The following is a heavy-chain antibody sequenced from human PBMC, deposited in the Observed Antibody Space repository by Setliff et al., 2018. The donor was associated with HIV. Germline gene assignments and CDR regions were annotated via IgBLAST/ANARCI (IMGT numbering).Heavy chain of an antibody. J-gene: IGHJ6*03. V-gene: IGHV1-69*08. CDR1: KGTFTTYR. CDR3: VRGVQSPPHYSYYYMDV. D-gene: IGHD3-3*01. CDR2: ITPILGTA. Sequence: GASVKVSCKASKGTFTTYRFTWVRQAPGQGLEWMGRITPILGTANYAQRFQGKVTITADKSTSTAYMELTSLRFDDTAMYYCVRGVQSPPHYSYYYMDVWGEGTMVTVSS.